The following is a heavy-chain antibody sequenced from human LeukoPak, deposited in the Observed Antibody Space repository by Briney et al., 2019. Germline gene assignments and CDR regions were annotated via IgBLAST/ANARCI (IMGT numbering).Heavy chain of an antibody. CDR2: ISYDGSNK. V-gene: IGHV3-30*04. D-gene: IGHD2-15*01. CDR3: ARSPIVVARWDYYMDV. J-gene: IGHJ6*03. CDR1: GFTFSSYA. Sequence: GGSLRLSCAASGFTFSSYAMHWVRQAPGKGLEGVAVISYDGSNKYYADSVKGRFTISRDNSKNTLYLQMNSLRAEDTAVYYCARSPIVVARWDYYMDVWGKGTTVTVSS.